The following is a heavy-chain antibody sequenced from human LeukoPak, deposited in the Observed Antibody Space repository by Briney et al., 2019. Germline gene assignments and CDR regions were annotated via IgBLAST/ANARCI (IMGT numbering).Heavy chain of an antibody. CDR1: GFTFSSYW. D-gene: IGHD5-12*01. CDR3: ARDSQGDDYFLVSTY. Sequence: PGGSLRLSCAASGFTFSSYWMSWVRQAPGKGLEWVANIKQDGSEKYYVDSVKGRFTISRDNAKNSLYLQMNSLRAEDTAVYYCARDSQGDDYFLVSTYWGQGNLVTVSS. CDR2: IKQDGSEK. J-gene: IGHJ4*02. V-gene: IGHV3-7*01.